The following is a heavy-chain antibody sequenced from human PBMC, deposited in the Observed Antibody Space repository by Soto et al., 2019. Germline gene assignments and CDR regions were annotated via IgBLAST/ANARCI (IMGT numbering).Heavy chain of an antibody. CDR2: IYYSGNT. CDR3: ARDRLMATAGTARHYFGLDV. V-gene: IGHV4-31*03. D-gene: IGHD5-18*01. J-gene: IGHJ6*02. Sequence: SETLSLTCTVSGGSIGSGGYYWSWVRQNPRKGLEWIGNIYYSGNTYYNPSLKSRLTISVDTSKNQFSLNLSSVTAADTAVYYCARDRLMATAGTARHYFGLDVWGQGTTVTVSS. CDR1: GGSIGSGGYY.